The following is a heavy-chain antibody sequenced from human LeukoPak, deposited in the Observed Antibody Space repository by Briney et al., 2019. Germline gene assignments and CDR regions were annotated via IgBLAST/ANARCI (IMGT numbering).Heavy chain of an antibody. V-gene: IGHV3-30-3*01. CDR2: ISYDGSNK. D-gene: IGHD1-1*01. CDR3: ARVGTAGDFDY. CDR1: GFTFSSYA. Sequence: GGSLRLSCAASGFTFSSYAMHWVRQAPGKELEWVAVISYDGSNKYYADSVKGRFTISRDNSKNTLYLQMNSLRAEDTAVYYCARVGTAGDFDYWGQGTLVTVSS. J-gene: IGHJ4*02.